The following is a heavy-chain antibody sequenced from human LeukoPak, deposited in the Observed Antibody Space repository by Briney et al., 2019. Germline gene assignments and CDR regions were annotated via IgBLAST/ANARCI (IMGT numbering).Heavy chain of an antibody. D-gene: IGHD2-15*01. J-gene: IGHJ3*02. CDR1: GFTFSSYS. CDR3: AREGYCSGGSCYSVAFDI. CDR2: ISSSSSYI. V-gene: IGHV3-21*01. Sequence: GGSLRLSCAGSGFTFSSYSMNWVRQAPGKGLEWVSSISSSSSYIYYADSVKGRFTISRDNAKNSLYLQMNSLRAEDTAVYYCAREGYCSGGSCYSVAFDIWGQGTMVTVSS.